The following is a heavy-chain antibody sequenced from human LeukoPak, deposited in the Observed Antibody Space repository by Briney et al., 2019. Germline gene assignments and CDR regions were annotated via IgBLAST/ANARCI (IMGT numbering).Heavy chain of an antibody. D-gene: IGHD2-15*01. CDR2: ISSGSSYI. CDR3: ARVRSAGYYGMDV. V-gene: IGHV3-21*01. J-gene: IGHJ6*02. CDR1: GFTFDTYT. Sequence: GGSLRLSCEASGFTFDTYTMNWVRQAPGKGLEWVSSISSGSSYILHGDSVRGRFTISRENAKRSLFLQMSGLRPEDSAVYYCARVRSAGYYGMDVWGQGTTVTVSS.